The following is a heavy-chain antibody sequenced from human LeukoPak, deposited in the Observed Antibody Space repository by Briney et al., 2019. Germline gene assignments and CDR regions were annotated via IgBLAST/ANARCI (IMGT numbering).Heavy chain of an antibody. D-gene: IGHD6-13*01. V-gene: IGHV3-23*01. CDR1: GFTFSTYA. Sequence: GGSLRLSCAASGFTFSTYAMSWVRQAPGKGLEWVSTISGNGGTTYYADSVKGRFTISRDNSKNTLHLQMNSLRVEDTAVYYCAKPPPDSSSWLFDYWGQGTLVTVSS. J-gene: IGHJ4*02. CDR3: AKPPPDSSSWLFDY. CDR2: ISGNGGTT.